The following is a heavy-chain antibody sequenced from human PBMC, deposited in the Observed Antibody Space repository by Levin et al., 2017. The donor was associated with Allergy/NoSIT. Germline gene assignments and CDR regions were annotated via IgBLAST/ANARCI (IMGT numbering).Heavy chain of an antibody. CDR3: ARGAYDSSGYYYWVYFQH. D-gene: IGHD3-22*01. CDR1: GFTISSNY. CDR2: IYSGGST. Sequence: GESLKISCAASGFTISSNYMSWVRQAPGKGLEWVSVIYSGGSTYYADSVKGRFTISRDNSKNTLYLQMNSLRAEETAVYYCARGAYDSSGYYYWVYFQHWGQGTLVTVSS. J-gene: IGHJ1*01. V-gene: IGHV3-53*01.